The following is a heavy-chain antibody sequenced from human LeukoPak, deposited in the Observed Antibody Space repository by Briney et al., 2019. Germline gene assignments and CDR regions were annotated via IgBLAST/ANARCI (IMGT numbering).Heavy chain of an antibody. J-gene: IGHJ5*02. V-gene: IGHV1-18*01. Sequence: GASVKVSCKASGYTFTSHGISWVRPAPGQGLEWMGWISGYNGYTHYANNHQGRVTMTTDTSTSTAYMELRSLRSDDTAVYYCARDEARYSSGYYPNWFDPWGQGTLVTVSS. CDR1: GYTFTSHG. D-gene: IGHD3-22*01. CDR3: ARDEARYSSGYYPNWFDP. CDR2: ISGYNGYT.